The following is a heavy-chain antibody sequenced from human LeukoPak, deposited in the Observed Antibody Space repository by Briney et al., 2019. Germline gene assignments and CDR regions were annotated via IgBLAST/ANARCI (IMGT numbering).Heavy chain of an antibody. D-gene: IGHD5-18*01. CDR3: ARGGYSYGYGNAFDI. Sequence: SVKVSCKVSGYTLTELSMHWVRQAPGQGLEWMGGIIPIFGTANYAQKFQGRVTITADESTSTAYMELSSLRSEDTAVYYCARGGYSYGYGNAFDIWGQGTMVTVSS. CDR1: GYTLTELS. J-gene: IGHJ3*02. V-gene: IGHV1-69*13. CDR2: IIPIFGTA.